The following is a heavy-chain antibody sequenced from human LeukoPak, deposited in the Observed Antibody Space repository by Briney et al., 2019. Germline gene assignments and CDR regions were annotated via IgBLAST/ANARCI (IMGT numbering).Heavy chain of an antibody. V-gene: IGHV3-7*01. Sequence: TGGSRRPSCAASGFTFSNYWLTWVRQAPGQGLEWVANIKQDGSEKHYVDSVKGRFTISRDNAKNSLYLQMNSLRAEDTAVYYCVRDRQIAYWGQGTLVTVSS. CDR1: GFTFSNYW. J-gene: IGHJ4*02. CDR2: IKQDGSEK. CDR3: VRDRQIAY.